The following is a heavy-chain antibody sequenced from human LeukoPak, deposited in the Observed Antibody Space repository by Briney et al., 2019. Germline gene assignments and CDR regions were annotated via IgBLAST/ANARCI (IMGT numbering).Heavy chain of an antibody. V-gene: IGHV4-31*03. CDR3: AREARSMTTVNRYFDY. CDR2: IYYSGST. Sequence: SETLSPTCTVSGGSISSGGYYWSWIRQHPGKGLEWIGYIYYSGSTYYNPSLKSRVTISVDTSKNQFSLKLSSVTAADTAVYYCAREARSMTTVNRYFDYWGQGTLVTVSS. J-gene: IGHJ4*02. CDR1: GGSISSGGYY. D-gene: IGHD4-17*01.